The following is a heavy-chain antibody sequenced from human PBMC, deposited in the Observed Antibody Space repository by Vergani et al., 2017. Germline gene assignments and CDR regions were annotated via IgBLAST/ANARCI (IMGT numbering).Heavy chain of an antibody. Sequence: EVQLVESGGGLVKPGGSLRLSCAASGFTFSSYSMNWVRQAPGKGLEWVSSISSSSSYIYYADSVKGRFTISRDNAKNSLYLQMNSLRAEDTAVYYCAQILDYYDSSGSSDYWGQGTLVTVSS. CDR3: AQILDYYDSSGSSDY. CDR2: ISSSSSYI. V-gene: IGHV3-21*01. J-gene: IGHJ4*02. D-gene: IGHD3-22*01. CDR1: GFTFSSYS.